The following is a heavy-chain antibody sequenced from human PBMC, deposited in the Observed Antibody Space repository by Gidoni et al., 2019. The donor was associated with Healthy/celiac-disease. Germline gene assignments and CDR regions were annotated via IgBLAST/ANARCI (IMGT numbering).Heavy chain of an antibody. V-gene: IGHV2-5*01. CDR1: GFSLSTSGVG. D-gene: IGHD3-16*02. CDR3: AHMAMITFGGVIVSDAFDI. CDR2: MYWNDDN. Sequence: QITLKESGPTLVKPTQTLTLTCTFSGFSLSTSGVGVGWIRQPPGQALEWLALMYWNDDNRYSPSLKSRLTITKDTSKNQVVLTMTNMDPVDTATYYCAHMAMITFGGVIVSDAFDIWGQGTMVTVFS. J-gene: IGHJ3*02.